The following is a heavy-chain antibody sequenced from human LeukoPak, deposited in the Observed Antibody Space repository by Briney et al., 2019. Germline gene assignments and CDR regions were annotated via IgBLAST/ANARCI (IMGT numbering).Heavy chain of an antibody. Sequence: SEILSLTCTVSGGSISSSRSYWGWIRQPPGKGLEWIGSIYHSGATDYNPSLKSRVALSEATSLNRFSLQLSSGTAADTAVYYWAGKVEYTSGIPGNNWFDPWGQGTLVTGSS. D-gene: IGHD3-10*01. CDR2: IYHSGAT. V-gene: IGHV4-39*01. J-gene: IGHJ5*02. CDR3: AGKVEYTSGIPGNNWFDP. CDR1: GGSISSSRSY.